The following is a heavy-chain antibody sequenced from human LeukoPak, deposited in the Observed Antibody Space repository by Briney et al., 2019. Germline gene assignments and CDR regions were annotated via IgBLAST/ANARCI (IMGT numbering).Heavy chain of an antibody. V-gene: IGHV3-7*03. CDR2: INRDGSVK. D-gene: IGHD7-27*01. J-gene: IGHJ4*02. CDR3: ASGDDCDY. Sequence: GGSLRLSCEASGFTFSSYWMSWVRQAPGKGLEWVANINRDGSVKQYVDSVRGRFTISRDNAKNSLSLQMNSLRAEDTAMYYCASGDDCDYWGQGTLVTVSS. CDR1: GFTFSSYW.